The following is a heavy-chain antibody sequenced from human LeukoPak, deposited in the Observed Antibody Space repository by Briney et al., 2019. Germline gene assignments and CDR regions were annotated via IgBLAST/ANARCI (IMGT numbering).Heavy chain of an antibody. D-gene: IGHD5-12*01. CDR3: SWNSGYDPRLLGAFDI. V-gene: IGHV3-30*03. CDR2: ISYDGSNK. J-gene: IGHJ3*02. CDR1: GLTFSSYG. Sequence: PGGSLRLSCAAAGLTFSSYGVDCGRQAPGKGLEWVAVISYDGSNKYYADSVKGRFTISRDNSKNTLYLQMNSLSAEDTVVYYGSWNSGYDPRLLGAFDIWGQGTMVTVSS.